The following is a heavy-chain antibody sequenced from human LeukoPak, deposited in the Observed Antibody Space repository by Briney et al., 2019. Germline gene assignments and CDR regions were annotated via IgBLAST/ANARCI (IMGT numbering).Heavy chain of an antibody. D-gene: IGHD3-16*01. CDR1: GFTFSIYP. CDR3: ARVRGGYYFDY. CDR2: VSGDGGST. J-gene: IGHJ4*02. V-gene: IGHV3-64*01. Sequence: GGSLRLSCAASGFTFSIYPLYWVRQAPGKGLECVSAVSGDGGSTYYANSVKDRFTVSRDNSKNTLYLQMGSLRAEDMAVYYCARVRGGYYFDYWGQGTLVTVSS.